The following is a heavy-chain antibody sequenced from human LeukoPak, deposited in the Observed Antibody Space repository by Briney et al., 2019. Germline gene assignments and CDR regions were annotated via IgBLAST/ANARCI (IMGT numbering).Heavy chain of an antibody. CDR3: ARVQSKDIVVVPAAGETYYYGMDV. V-gene: IGHV1-69*04. D-gene: IGHD2-2*01. Sequence: ASVKVSCKASGGTFSSYAISWVRQAPGQGLEWMGRIIPILGIANYAQKFQGRVTITADKSTSTAYMELSSLRSEDTAVYYCARVQSKDIVVVPAAGETYYYGMDVWGQGTTVTVSS. J-gene: IGHJ6*02. CDR2: IIPILGIA. CDR1: GGTFSSYA.